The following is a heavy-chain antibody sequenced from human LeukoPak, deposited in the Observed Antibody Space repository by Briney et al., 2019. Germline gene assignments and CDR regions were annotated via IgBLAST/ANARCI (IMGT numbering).Heavy chain of an antibody. J-gene: IGHJ6*03. CDR1: GGSISSYY. CDR3: ARDQPLADCGGVCPPYYYYMDV. CDR2: IYSSGST. V-gene: IGHV4-4*07. D-gene: IGHD2-21*02. Sequence: SETLSLTCTVSGGSISSYYWSWIRQPAGKGLEWIGRIYSSGSTNYNPSLKGRVTISVDTSKNQFSLKLNSLTAADTAVYYCARDQPLADCGGVCPPYYYYMDVWGKGTTVTISS.